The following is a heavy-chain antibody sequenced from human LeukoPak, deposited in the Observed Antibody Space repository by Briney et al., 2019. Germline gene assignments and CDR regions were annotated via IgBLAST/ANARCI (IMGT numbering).Heavy chain of an antibody. CDR3: ARARPNYDFWSGYYFDY. D-gene: IGHD3-3*01. CDR2: IYYSGST. V-gene: IGHV4-59*01. Sequence: PSETLSLTCTVSGGSISSYYWSWIRQPPGKGLEWIGYIYYSGSTNYNPSLKSRVTISVDTSKNQFSLELSSVTAADTAVYYCARARPNYDFWSGYYFDYWGQGTLVTVSS. CDR1: GGSISSYY. J-gene: IGHJ4*02.